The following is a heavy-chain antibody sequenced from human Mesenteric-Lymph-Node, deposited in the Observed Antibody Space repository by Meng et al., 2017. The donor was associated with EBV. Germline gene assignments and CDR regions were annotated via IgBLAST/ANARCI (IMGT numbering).Heavy chain of an antibody. V-gene: IGHV4-34*01. D-gene: IGHD3-10*01. CDR1: GGSFSGYH. J-gene: IGHJ4*02. Sequence: QVQPQQWGAGLLKPSETLSLICAVYGGSFSGYHWSWIRQPPGKGLEWIGEINHSGSTNYNPSLKSRVTISVDTSKNQFSLKLSSVTAADTAVYYCARFGAILRGFDYWGQGTLVTVSS. CDR3: ARFGAILRGFDY. CDR2: INHSGST.